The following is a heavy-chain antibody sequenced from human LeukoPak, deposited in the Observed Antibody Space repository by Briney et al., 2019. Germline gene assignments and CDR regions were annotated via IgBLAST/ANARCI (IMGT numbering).Heavy chain of an antibody. J-gene: IGHJ3*02. CDR1: GGSISSYY. CDR3: TREKEWGDAFDI. Sequence: PSETLSLTCTVSGGSISSYYWSWIRQPPGKGLEWIAYIYYSGSTNYNPSLKSRVTISVDTSKNQFSLKLSSVTAADTAVYYCTREKEWGDAFDIWGQGTMVTVSS. CDR2: IYYSGST. V-gene: IGHV4-59*01. D-gene: IGHD2-8*01.